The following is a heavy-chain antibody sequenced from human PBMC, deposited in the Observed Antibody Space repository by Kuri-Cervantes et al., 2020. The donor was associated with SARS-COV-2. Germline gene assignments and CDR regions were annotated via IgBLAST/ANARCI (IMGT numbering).Heavy chain of an antibody. CDR2: IYYSGST. V-gene: IGHV4-59*01. CDR1: GGSISSYY. Sequence: GSLRLSCTVSGGSISSYYWSWIRQPPGKGLEGIGYIYYSGSTNYNPSLKSRVTISVDTSKNQFSLKLSSVTAADTTVYYCARAQYSSSWSEGYYYYMDVWGKGTTVTVSS. D-gene: IGHD6-13*01. J-gene: IGHJ6*03. CDR3: ARAQYSSSWSEGYYYYMDV.